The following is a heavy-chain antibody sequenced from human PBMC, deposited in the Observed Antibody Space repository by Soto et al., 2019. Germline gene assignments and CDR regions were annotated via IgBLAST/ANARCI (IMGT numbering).Heavy chain of an antibody. CDR1: GDSISSGAYS. V-gene: IGHV4-30-2*01. D-gene: IGHD3-16*01. CDR3: AGGGGWDGLDV. J-gene: IGHJ6*02. CDR2: IYHSGNT. Sequence: QLQLRESGSGLVKPSQTLSLTCAVSGDSISSGAYSWNWIRQPPGKGLEWIGFIYHSGNTHYNPALGSRAPITVDDAKNRFPLKLSSLTAADTAVYYCAGGGGWDGLDVWGQGTTVTVSS.